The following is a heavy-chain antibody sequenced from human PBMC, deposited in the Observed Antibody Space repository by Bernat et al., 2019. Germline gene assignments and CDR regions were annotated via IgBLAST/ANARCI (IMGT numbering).Heavy chain of an antibody. D-gene: IGHD5-18*01. J-gene: IGHJ4*02. CDR1: GFTFNIYA. CDR3: AKERGYSYGSLDGYFDS. CDR2: INGSGGGT. V-gene: IGHV3-23*01. Sequence: EVQLLESGGGLVQPGGSLRLSCAASGFTFNIYAMSWVRQAAGRGLEWVSAINGSGGGTFYTASVTGRFTICSDKSTNTLYLPMNSLRAEDTAVYYCAKERGYSYGSLDGYFDSWGQGPLVTVSS.